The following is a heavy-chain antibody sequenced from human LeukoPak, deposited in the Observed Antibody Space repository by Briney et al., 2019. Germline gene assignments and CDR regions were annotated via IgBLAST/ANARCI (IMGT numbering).Heavy chain of an antibody. Sequence: GRSLRLSCAASGFTFDDYAMHWVQQAPGKGLEWVSGISWNSGSIGYADSVKGRFTISRDNAKNSLYLQMNSLRAEDTALYYCAKGDHYDSSGYYYYYYGMDVWGQGTTVTVSS. J-gene: IGHJ6*02. CDR3: AKGDHYDSSGYYYYYYGMDV. D-gene: IGHD3-22*01. CDR1: GFTFDDYA. CDR2: ISWNSGSI. V-gene: IGHV3-9*01.